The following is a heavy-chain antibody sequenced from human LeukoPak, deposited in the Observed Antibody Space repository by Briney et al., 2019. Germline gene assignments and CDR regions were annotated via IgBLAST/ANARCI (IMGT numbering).Heavy chain of an antibody. CDR2: INHSGST. CDR3: ARRGYSYGGAFDI. D-gene: IGHD5-18*01. Sequence: SETLSLTCAVYGGSFSGYYWSWLRQPPGKGLEWIGEINHSGSTNYNPSLKSRVTISVDTSKNQFSLKLSSVTAADTAVYYCARRGYSYGGAFDIWGQGTMVTVSS. CDR1: GGSFSGYY. V-gene: IGHV4-34*01. J-gene: IGHJ3*02.